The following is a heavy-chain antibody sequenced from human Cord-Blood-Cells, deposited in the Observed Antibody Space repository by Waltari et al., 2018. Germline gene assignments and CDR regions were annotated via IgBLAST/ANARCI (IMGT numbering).Heavy chain of an antibody. CDR2: IIPTFVTA. CDR1: GGTFSSSA. CDR3: ARGWTGDAFDI. Sequence: QVQLVQSGAEVKKPGSSVKVSCKASGGTFSSSAISWVRQAPGQGLEWMGGIIPTFVTANYAQNVQGRGTITADESTSTAYMGLSSLRSEDTAVYYCARGWTGDAFDIGGQGTMVTVSS. V-gene: IGHV1-69*01. D-gene: IGHD3-9*01. J-gene: IGHJ3*02.